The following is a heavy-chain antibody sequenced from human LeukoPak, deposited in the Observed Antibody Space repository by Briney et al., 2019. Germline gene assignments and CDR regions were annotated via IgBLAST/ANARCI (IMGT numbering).Heavy chain of an antibody. Sequence: GGSLRLSCAASGFTFSSYAMRWVRQAPGKGLEWVSAISPSSGTFYADSVRGRFTISRDNSKNTLYLQMNSLRAEDTAVYYCARPQSSSGYYWPFDDWGQGTLVTVSS. CDR1: GFTFSSYA. D-gene: IGHD3-22*01. J-gene: IGHJ4*02. V-gene: IGHV3-23*01. CDR3: ARPQSSSGYYWPFDD. CDR2: ISPSSGT.